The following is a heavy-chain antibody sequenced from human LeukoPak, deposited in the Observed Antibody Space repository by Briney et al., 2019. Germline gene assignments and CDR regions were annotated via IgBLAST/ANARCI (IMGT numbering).Heavy chain of an antibody. D-gene: IGHD6-6*01. J-gene: IGHJ6*02. CDR3: ARGSIPPAFEYYYYYGMDV. CDR2: IYHSGST. V-gene: IGHV4-30-2*01. Sequence: SETLSLTCAVSGGSISSGGYSWSWIRQPPGKGLEWIGYIYHSGSTYYNPSLKSRVTISVDRSKNQFSLKLSSVTAADTAVYYCARGSIPPAFEYYYYYGMDVWGQGTTVTVSS. CDR1: GGSISSGGYS.